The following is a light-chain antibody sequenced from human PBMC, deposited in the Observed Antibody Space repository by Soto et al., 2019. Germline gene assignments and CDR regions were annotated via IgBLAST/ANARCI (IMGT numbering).Light chain of an antibody. CDR2: KAS. J-gene: IGKJ1*01. V-gene: IGKV1-5*03. CDR3: QHYNTYPWT. CDR1: QSISSW. Sequence: IQMPQSPYMLCASLGDSVTITCRASQSISSWLAWYQQKPGKAPNLLIHKASHLESGVPSRFSGSGSGTEFTLTISCLQPGDFAPYYCQHYNTYPWTFGQGTKVDI.